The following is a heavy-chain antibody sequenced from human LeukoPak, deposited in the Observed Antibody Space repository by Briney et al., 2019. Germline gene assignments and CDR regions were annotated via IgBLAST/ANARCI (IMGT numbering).Heavy chain of an antibody. J-gene: IGHJ6*01. CDR1: GFDFRSSW. Sequence: GGSLRLSCGASGFDFRSSWMTWVRQAPGRGLEWVANINQDGSETYYVDSVRSRFTISRDNAKNTLYLRMNSLRAEDTSVYYCATSWGGVWGEGTTVIVSS. CDR3: ATSWGGV. D-gene: IGHD1-26*01. V-gene: IGHV3-7*01. CDR2: INQDGSET.